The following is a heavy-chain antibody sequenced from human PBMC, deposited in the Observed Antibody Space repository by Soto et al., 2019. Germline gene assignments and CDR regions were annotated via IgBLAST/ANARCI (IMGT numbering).Heavy chain of an antibody. CDR3: ARELTRLLDY. CDR1: GFTFSSYS. V-gene: IGHV3-21*01. CDR2: ISSSSSYI. Sequence: EVQLVESGGGLVKPGGSLRLSCAASGFTFSSYSMNWVRQATGKGLEWVSSISSSSSYIYYADSVKGRFTISRDNAKNSLYLQMNSLRAEDTAVYYCARELTRLLDYWGQGTLVTVSS. J-gene: IGHJ4*02. D-gene: IGHD2-21*01.